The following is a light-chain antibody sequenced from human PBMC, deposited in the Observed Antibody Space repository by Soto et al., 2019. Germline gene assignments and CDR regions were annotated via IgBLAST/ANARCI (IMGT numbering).Light chain of an antibody. CDR1: QGISSY. J-gene: IGKJ1*01. V-gene: IGKV1-8*01. CDR3: QQYYSYPLT. Sequence: AIRMTQSPSSFSASTGDRVTITCRASQGISSYLAWYQQKPGKAPKLLIYAASTLQSGVPSRFSGSGSGTDFTLTISCLQSEYFATYYCQQYYSYPLTFVQGTKVEIK. CDR2: AAS.